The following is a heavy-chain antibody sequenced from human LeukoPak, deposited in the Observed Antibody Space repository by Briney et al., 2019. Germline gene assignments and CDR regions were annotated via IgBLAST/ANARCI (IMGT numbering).Heavy chain of an antibody. J-gene: IGHJ4*02. CDR3: ARSSLGYCSGGSCYKHYDY. CDR2: IDWDDDK. D-gene: IGHD2-15*01. V-gene: IGHV2-70*04. CDR1: GFSLSTSGMR. Sequence: SGPALAKPTPTLTLTCTFSGFSLSTSGMRVSWIRQPPGKALEWLARIDWDDDKFYSTSLKTRLTISKDTSKNQVVLTMTNMDPVDTATYYCARSSLGYCSGGSCYKHYDYWGQGTLVTVSS.